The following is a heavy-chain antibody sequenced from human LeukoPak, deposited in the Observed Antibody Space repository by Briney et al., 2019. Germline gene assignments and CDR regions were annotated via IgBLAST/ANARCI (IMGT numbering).Heavy chain of an antibody. J-gene: IGHJ4*02. V-gene: IGHV3-74*01. Sequence: GGSLRLSCAASGFTFSRYWMRWARQPPGEGLVWVSHINSDGSSTSYADSVKGRFTISRDNAKNTVYLQMNSLRVEDTAVYYCASETYYYGSGSYYKGQLWGRGTLVTVSS. CDR1: GFTFSRYW. CDR3: ASETYYYGSGSYYKGQL. D-gene: IGHD3-10*01. CDR2: INSDGSST.